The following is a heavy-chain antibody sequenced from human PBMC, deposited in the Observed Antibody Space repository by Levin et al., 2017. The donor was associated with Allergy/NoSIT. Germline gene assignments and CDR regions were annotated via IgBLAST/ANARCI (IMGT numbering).Heavy chain of an antibody. Sequence: SLKISCAASGFTFDDYAMHWVRQAPGKGLEWVSGISWNSGSIGYADSVKGRFTISRDNAKNSLYLQMNSLRAEDTALYYCAKGIFPGYSSGWYDYWGQGTLVTVSS. CDR3: AKGIFPGYSSGWYDY. J-gene: IGHJ4*02. D-gene: IGHD6-19*01. V-gene: IGHV3-9*01. CDR1: GFTFDDYA. CDR2: ISWNSGSI.